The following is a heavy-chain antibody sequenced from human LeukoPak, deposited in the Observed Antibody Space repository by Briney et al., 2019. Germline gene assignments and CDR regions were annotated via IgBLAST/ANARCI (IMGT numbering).Heavy chain of an antibody. J-gene: IGHJ4*02. CDR1: GLTFSSYA. CDR3: ARPLRYCSSTSCYCFDY. Sequence: GRSLRLSCAASGLTFSSYAMHWVRQAPGKGLEWVAVISYDGSNKYYADSVKGRFTISRDNSKNTLYLQMNSLRAEDTAVYYCARPLRYCSSTSCYCFDYWGQGTLVTVSS. V-gene: IGHV3-30*04. D-gene: IGHD2-2*01. CDR2: ISYDGSNK.